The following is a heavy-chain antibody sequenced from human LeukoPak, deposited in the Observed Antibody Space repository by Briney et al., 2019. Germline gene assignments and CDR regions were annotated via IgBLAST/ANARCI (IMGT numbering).Heavy chain of an antibody. V-gene: IGHV1-24*01. CDR3: ARVGYSGYDSRPVFNY. CDR1: GYTLTELS. D-gene: IGHD5-12*01. CDR2: FDPEDGET. Sequence: SVKVSCKVSGYTLTELSMHWVRQAPGKGLEWMGGFDPEDGETIYAQKFQGRVTMTEDTSTDTAYMELSSLRSEDTAVYYCARVGYSGYDSRPVFNYWGQGTLVTVSS. J-gene: IGHJ4*02.